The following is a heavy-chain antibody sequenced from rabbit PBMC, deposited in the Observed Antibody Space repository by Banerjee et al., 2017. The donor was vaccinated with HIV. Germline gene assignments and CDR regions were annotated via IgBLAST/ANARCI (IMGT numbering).Heavy chain of an antibody. J-gene: IGHJ6*01. V-gene: IGHV1S7*01. Sequence: VQPGGSPKLSCKASGFDFGTYYMSWVRQAPGKGLEWIGYIDPVFGIAVYASWVNGRFTISSHNAQNTLYLQLNSLTVADTATYFCARDTGSSFSSYGMDLWGPGTLVTVS. CDR2: IDPVFGIA. D-gene: IGHD8-1*01. CDR1: GFDFGTYY. CDR3: ARDTGSSFSSYGMDL.